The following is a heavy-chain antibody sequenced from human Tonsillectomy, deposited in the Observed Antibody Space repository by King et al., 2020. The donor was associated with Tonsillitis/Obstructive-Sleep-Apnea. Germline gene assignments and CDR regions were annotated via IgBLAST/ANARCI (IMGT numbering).Heavy chain of an antibody. CDR2: ISSSSSYI. CDR3: ARDRRGGPINYYYYGMDV. CDR1: GFTFTTYS. Sequence: ELQLVQSGGGLVKPGGSLRLSCAASGFTFTTYSMNWVRQAPGKGLEWVSSISSSSSYINYADSVKGRFTISRDNAKNSLYLQMNSLRAEDTAVYYCARDRRGGPINYYYYGMDVWGQGTTVTVSS. V-gene: IGHV3-21*01. D-gene: IGHD3-10*01. J-gene: IGHJ6*02.